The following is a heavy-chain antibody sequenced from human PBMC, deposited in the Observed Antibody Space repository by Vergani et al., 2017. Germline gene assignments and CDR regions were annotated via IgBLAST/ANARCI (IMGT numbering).Heavy chain of an antibody. J-gene: IGHJ6*02. CDR2: IKQDGSEK. CDR1: GFTFSSYC. CDR3: ARDRAYYYYGMDV. Sequence: EVQLVESGGGLVQPGGSLCLSFAASGFTFSSYCLSWVRQAPGKGLVWLANIKQDGSEKYYVDSVKGRFTISSDNAKNSLYLQMNSLRAEDTAVYYCARDRAYYYYGMDVWGQGTTVTVSS. V-gene: IGHV3-7*01.